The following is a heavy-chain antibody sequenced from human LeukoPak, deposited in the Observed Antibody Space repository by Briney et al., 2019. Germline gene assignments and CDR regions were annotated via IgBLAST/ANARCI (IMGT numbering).Heavy chain of an antibody. CDR3: ARASNDFWSGYYSH. V-gene: IGHV3-20*04. Sequence: GGSLRLSCAASGFTFDDYGMSWVRQAPGKGLEWVSGINWNGGSTGYADSVKGRFTISRDKARNSLYLQMNSLRAEDTALYYCARASNDFWSGYYSHWGQGTLVTVPS. J-gene: IGHJ4*02. CDR1: GFTFDDYG. CDR2: INWNGGST. D-gene: IGHD3-3*01.